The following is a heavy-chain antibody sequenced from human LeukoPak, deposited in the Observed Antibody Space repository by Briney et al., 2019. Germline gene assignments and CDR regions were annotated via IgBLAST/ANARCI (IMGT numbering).Heavy chain of an antibody. J-gene: IGHJ5*02. D-gene: IGHD2-2*01. CDR1: GGSISSGGYY. V-gene: IGHV4-31*03. Sequence: SETLSLTCTVSGGSISSGGYYWSWIRQRPGKGLEWIGYIYYSGSTYYNPSLKSRVTISVDTSKNQFSLKLSSVTAADTAVYCCARGSSTSGRYNWFDPWGQGTLVTVSS. CDR3: ARGSSTSGRYNWFDP. CDR2: IYYSGST.